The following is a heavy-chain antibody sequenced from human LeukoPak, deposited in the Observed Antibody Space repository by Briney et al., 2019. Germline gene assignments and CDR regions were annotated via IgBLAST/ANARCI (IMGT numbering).Heavy chain of an antibody. Sequence: PGGSLRLSCAASGFTFSSYGMHWVRQAPGKGLEWVAFIRYDGSNKYYADSVKGRFTISRDNSKNTLYLQMNSLRPEDTAVYYCAKDKRDYGGNSPFDYWGQGTLVAVSS. D-gene: IGHD4-23*01. CDR3: AKDKRDYGGNSPFDY. J-gene: IGHJ4*02. CDR2: IRYDGSNK. CDR1: GFTFSSYG. V-gene: IGHV3-30*02.